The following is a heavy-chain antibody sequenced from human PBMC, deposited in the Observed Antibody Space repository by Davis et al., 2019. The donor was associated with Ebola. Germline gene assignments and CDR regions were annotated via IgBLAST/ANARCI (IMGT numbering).Heavy chain of an antibody. CDR3: ARDGATRYYYYGMDV. Sequence: PSETLSLTCTVSGGSISSGGYYWSWIRQHPGKGLEWIGYIYYSGSTYYNPSLKSRVTISVDTSKNQFSLKLSSVTAADTAVYYCARDGATRYYYYGMDVWGQGTTVTVSS. CDR1: GGSISSGGYY. V-gene: IGHV4-31*03. J-gene: IGHJ6*02. CDR2: IYYSGST.